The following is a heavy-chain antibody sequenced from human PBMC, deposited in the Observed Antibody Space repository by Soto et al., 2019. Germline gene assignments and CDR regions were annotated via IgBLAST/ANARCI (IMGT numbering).Heavy chain of an antibody. D-gene: IGHD1-26*01. J-gene: IGHJ6*02. CDR3: ARADIGWELLDYYYYGMDV. CDR1: GGSVSSGSYY. CDR2: IYYSGST. Sequence: SETLSLTCTVSGGSVSSGSYYWSWIRQPPGKGLEWIGYIYYSGSTNYNPSLKSRVTISVDTSKNQFSLKLSSVTAADTAVYYCARADIGWELLDYYYYGMDVWGQGTTVTVSS. V-gene: IGHV4-61*01.